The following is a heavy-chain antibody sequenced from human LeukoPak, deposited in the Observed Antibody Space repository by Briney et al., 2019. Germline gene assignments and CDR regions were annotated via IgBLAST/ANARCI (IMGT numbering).Heavy chain of an antibody. CDR3: ARDLYSSSPGAGAFDI. J-gene: IGHJ3*02. D-gene: IGHD6-6*01. Sequence: GGSLRLSCAASGFTFSSYALTWVRQAPGKGLEWVSAISVSGGSTYYAGSVKGRFTISRQNARNSLYLQMNNLRAGDTAVYYCARDLYSSSPGAGAFDIWGQGTMVTVSS. CDR2: ISVSGGST. CDR1: GFTFSSYA. V-gene: IGHV3-23*01.